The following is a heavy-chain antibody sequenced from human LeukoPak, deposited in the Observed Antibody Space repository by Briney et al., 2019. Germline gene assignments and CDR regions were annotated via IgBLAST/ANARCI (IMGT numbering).Heavy chain of an antibody. CDR1: GFTFSSYA. J-gene: IGHJ4*02. D-gene: IGHD6-19*01. CDR2: ISGSGGST. Sequence: GGSLRLSCAASGFTFSSYAMSWVRQAPGKGLEWVSAISGSGGSTYYADSVKGRFTISRDNSKNTLYLQMNSLRAEDTAVYYCARDSRAGTREIDYWGQGTLVTASS. CDR3: ARDSRAGTREIDY. V-gene: IGHV3-23*01.